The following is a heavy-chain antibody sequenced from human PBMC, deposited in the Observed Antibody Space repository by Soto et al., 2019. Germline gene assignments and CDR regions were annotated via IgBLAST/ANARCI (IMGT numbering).Heavy chain of an antibody. CDR2: IYYSGST. D-gene: IGHD3-16*01. CDR1: GGSISSGGYY. J-gene: IGHJ6*02. Sequence: PSETLSLTCTVSGGSISSGGYYWSWIRQHPGKGLEWIGYIYYSGSTYYNPSLKSRVTISVDTSKNQFSLKLSSVTAADTAVYYCARGIGAVTPFGQGVWGQGTTVTVS. V-gene: IGHV4-31*03. CDR3: ARGIGAVTPFGQGV.